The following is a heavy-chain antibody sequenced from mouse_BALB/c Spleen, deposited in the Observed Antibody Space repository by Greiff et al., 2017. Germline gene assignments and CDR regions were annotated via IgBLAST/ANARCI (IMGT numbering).Heavy chain of an antibody. V-gene: IGHV5-9-3*01. J-gene: IGHJ1*01. CDR3: ARQDGNYPYWYFDV. CDR2: ISSGGSYT. Sequence: VQLKESGGGLVKPGGSLKLSCAASGFTFSSYAMSWVRQTPEKRLEWVATISSGGSYTYYPDSVKGRFTISRDNAKNTLYLQMSSLRSEDTAMYYCARQDGNYPYWYFDVWGAGTTVTVSS. D-gene: IGHD2-1*01. CDR1: GFTFSSYA.